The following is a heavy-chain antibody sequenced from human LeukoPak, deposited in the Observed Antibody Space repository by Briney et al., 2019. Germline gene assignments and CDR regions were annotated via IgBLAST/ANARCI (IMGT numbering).Heavy chain of an antibody. CDR1: GGSISRGSYY. CDR3: AREARTTVTTYYYYYYYMDV. CDR2: IYNSGST. V-gene: IGHV4-61*02. D-gene: IGHD4-11*01. J-gene: IGHJ6*03. Sequence: SETLSLTCSVSGGSISRGSYYWNWIRQPAGKGVEWMGRIYNSGSTNYNPSLKSRVTISTDMSKNQFSLKLTSVTAADTAVYYCAREARTTVTTYYYYYYYMDVWGKGTTVTVSS.